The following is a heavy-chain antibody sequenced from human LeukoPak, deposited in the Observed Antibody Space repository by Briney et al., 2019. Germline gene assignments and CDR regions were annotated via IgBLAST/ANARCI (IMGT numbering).Heavy chain of an antibody. CDR1: GFTFSGFW. V-gene: IGHV3-7*01. D-gene: IGHD3-3*01. CDR2: INSDGSEG. Sequence: GGSLRLSCAVSGFTFSGFWMSWSRQAPGKGLEWVASINSDGSEGYYADVVKGRFTISRDNAKNSLYLQINSLRAEDTAVYYCARDSADYDFWSGYFMYYYGMDVWGQGTTVTVSS. CDR3: ARDSADYDFWSGYFMYYYGMDV. J-gene: IGHJ6*02.